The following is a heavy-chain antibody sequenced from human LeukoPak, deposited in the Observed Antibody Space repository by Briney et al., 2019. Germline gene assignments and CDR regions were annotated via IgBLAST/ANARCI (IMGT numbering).Heavy chain of an antibody. CDR2: INSNGGGT. J-gene: IGHJ5*02. CDR3: ARDKPPYSSGWYREDWFDP. Sequence: GASVKVSCKASGYTFTGYYMHWVRQAPGQGLEWMGWINSNGGGTNYAQKFQGRVTMTRDTSISTAYMELSRLRSDDTAVYYCARDKPPYSSGWYREDWFDPWGQGTLVTVSS. CDR1: GYTFTGYY. D-gene: IGHD6-19*01. V-gene: IGHV1-2*02.